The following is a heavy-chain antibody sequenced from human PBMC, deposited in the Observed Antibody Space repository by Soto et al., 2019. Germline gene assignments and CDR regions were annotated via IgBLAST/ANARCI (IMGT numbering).Heavy chain of an antibody. V-gene: IGHV3-66*02. CDR1: GFTVSSNY. D-gene: IGHD3-10*01. CDR2: IYSGGST. J-gene: IGHJ3*02. Sequence: GGSLRLSCAASGFTVSSNYMSWVRQAPGKGLEWVSVIYSGGSTYYADSVKVRFTISRDNSKNTLYLQMNSLRAEDTAVSYGARDVVLRGTDAFDIWGQGTMVTVSS. CDR3: ARDVVLRGTDAFDI.